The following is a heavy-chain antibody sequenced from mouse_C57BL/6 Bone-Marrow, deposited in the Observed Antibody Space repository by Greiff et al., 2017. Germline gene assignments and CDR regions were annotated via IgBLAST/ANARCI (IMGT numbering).Heavy chain of an antibody. J-gene: IGHJ1*03. CDR1: GFTFSSYA. CDR2: ISDGGSYT. V-gene: IGHV5-4*01. Sequence: EVQLVESGGGLVKPGGSLKLSCAASGFTFSSYAMSWVRQTPEKRLEWVATISDGGSYTYYPDNVKGRFTISRDNAKNNLYLQMSHLKSEDTAMYCCARLMRYWYFDVWGTGTTVTVSS. CDR3: ARLMRYWYFDV.